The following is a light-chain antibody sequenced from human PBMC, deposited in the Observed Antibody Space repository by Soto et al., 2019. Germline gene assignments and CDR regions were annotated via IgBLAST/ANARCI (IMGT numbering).Light chain of an antibody. J-gene: IGKJ1*01. Sequence: EIVLTQSPATLSLSPGDRATLSCRASQSVSSSFVAWYQQKPGQAPSLLIYAASIRATGLPDRFSGSGSGTEFTLTIRRLQPEDFAMYYCQQYGSSPRTFGQGTKVEIK. V-gene: IGKV3-20*01. CDR1: QSVSSSF. CDR3: QQYGSSPRT. CDR2: AAS.